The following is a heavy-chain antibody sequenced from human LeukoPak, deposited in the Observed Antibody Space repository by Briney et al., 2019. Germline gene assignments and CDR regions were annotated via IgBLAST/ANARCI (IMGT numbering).Heavy chain of an antibody. CDR1: GFTFSSYA. D-gene: IGHD1-1*01. V-gene: IGHV3-30*04. CDR2: ISYDGSNK. J-gene: IGHJ4*02. CDR3: ASGVPPEY. Sequence: PGRSLRLSCAASGFTFSSYAMHWVRQAPGKGLEWVAVISYDGSNKYYADSVKGRFTISRDNSKNTLYLQMNSLGAEDTAVYYCASGVPPEYWGQGTLVTVSS.